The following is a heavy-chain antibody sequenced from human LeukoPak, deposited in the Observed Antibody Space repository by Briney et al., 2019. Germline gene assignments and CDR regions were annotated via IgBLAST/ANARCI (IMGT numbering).Heavy chain of an antibody. Sequence: GGSLRLSCAASGFTFSSYGMHWVRQAPGKGPEWVAVIWYDGTNKYYADSVKGRFTISRDNSKNTLYPQMNSLRAEDTAVYYCARIGGDRHPIEYWGQGTLVTVSS. CDR2: IWYDGTNK. D-gene: IGHD2-21*02. J-gene: IGHJ4*02. V-gene: IGHV3-33*01. CDR1: GFTFSSYG. CDR3: ARIGGDRHPIEY.